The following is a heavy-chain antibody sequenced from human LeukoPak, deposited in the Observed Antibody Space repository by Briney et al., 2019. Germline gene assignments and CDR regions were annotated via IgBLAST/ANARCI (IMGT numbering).Heavy chain of an antibody. CDR3: ARDKGGGVFDY. J-gene: IGHJ4*02. CDR2: ICHSGST. D-gene: IGHD3-10*01. CDR1: GYSISSGYY. Sequence: SETLSLTCTVSGYSISSGYYWGWIRQPPGKGLEWIGSICHSGSTYYNPSLKSRVTISVDTSKNQFSLKLSSVTAADTAVYCCARDKGGGVFDYWGQGTLVTVSS. V-gene: IGHV4-38-2*02.